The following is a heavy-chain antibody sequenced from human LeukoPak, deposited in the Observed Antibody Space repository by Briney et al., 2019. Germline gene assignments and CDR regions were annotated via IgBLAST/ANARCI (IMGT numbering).Heavy chain of an antibody. D-gene: IGHD2-21*02. CDR3: AREHLLAYCGGDCLGAFDI. CDR2: IIPIIGTA. CDR1: GGTFSSYA. Sequence: SVKVSCKASGGTFSSYAISWVRQAPGQGLEWMGGIIPIIGTANYAQKFQGRVTITADESTSTAYMELSSLRSEDTAVYYCAREHLLAYCGGDCLGAFDIWGQGTMVTVSS. V-gene: IGHV1-69*13. J-gene: IGHJ3*02.